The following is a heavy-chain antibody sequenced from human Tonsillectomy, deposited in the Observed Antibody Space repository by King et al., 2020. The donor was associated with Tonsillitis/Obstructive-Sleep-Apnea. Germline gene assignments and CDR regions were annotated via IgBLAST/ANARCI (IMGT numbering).Heavy chain of an antibody. D-gene: IGHD5-12*01. CDR3: AREGLRDAFDI. J-gene: IGHJ3*02. V-gene: IGHV4-59*01. CDR2: IYYTGST. Sequence: QVQLQESGPGLVKPSETLSLTCTVSGGSISSYYWSWIRQPPGKGLECIGYIYYTGSTNYNPSLKSRVTISVDTSKNQFSLKLSSVTAADRAVYYCAREGLRDAFDIWGQGTMVTVSS. CDR1: GGSISSYY.